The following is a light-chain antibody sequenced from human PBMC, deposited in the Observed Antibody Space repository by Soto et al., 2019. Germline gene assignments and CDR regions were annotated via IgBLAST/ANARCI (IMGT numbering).Light chain of an antibody. CDR1: QNINTY. J-gene: IGKJ2*01. CDR3: QPSYSSAYT. Sequence: DIQMTQSPSSLSASVRDRVTITCRASQNINTYSNWYQQKPGKAPNLLIYAASILQGEFPSGFSGSGSGTEFTLTISSLQPEDVATYYSQPSYSSAYTFGQGTKLEIK. CDR2: AAS. V-gene: IGKV1-39*01.